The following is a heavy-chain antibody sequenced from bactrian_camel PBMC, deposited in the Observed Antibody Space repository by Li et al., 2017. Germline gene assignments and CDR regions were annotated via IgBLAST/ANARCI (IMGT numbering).Heavy chain of an antibody. V-gene: IGHV3S55*01. CDR2: WDSAGRA. CDR3: AAGYIGSRCDLAATSYNY. D-gene: IGHD5*01. CDR1: GYTYTSYC. J-gene: IGHJ4*01. Sequence: HVQLVESGGGSVQVGGSVRLSCAISGYTYTSYCVGWIRQAPGKEREWVAVWDSAGRATYADPVKGRFSLSKDNRKNILYLQMDSLVPTDSAVYYCAAGYIGSRCDLAATSYNYWGQGTQVTVS.